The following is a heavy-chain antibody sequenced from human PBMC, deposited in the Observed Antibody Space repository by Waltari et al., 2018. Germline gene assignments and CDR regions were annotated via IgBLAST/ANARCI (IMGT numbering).Heavy chain of an antibody. Sequence: QVQLVQSGAEVKKPGASVKVSCKASGYTFTSYDINWVRQATGQGLEWMGWMNPNRGNTGYAQKFQGRVTITRNTSISTAYMELSSLRSEDTAVYYCARGYHPGIAAAGDAFDIWGQGTMVTVSS. V-gene: IGHV1-8*03. CDR1: GYTFTSYD. J-gene: IGHJ3*02. CDR3: ARGYHPGIAAAGDAFDI. D-gene: IGHD6-13*01. CDR2: MNPNRGNT.